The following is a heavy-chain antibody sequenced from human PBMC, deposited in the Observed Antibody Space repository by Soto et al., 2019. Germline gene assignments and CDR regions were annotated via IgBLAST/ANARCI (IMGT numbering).Heavy chain of an antibody. D-gene: IGHD3-22*01. J-gene: IGHJ6*02. CDR2: IYYSGST. V-gene: IGHV4-61*01. CDR1: GGSVSGGNYY. Sequence: QVQLQESGPGLVKPSETLSLTCTVSGGSVSGGNYYWSWIRQPPGKGLEWIGYIYYSGSTNYNPSLMSRVTLSVDTSKNLFSLNLRAVTAADTAVYYCARDTKEYYYDSSGYYLGYYYYGMDVWGQGTTVTVSS. CDR3: ARDTKEYYYDSSGYYLGYYYYGMDV.